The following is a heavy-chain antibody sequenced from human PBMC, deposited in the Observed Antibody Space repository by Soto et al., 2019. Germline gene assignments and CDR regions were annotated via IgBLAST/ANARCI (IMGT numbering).Heavy chain of an antibody. V-gene: IGHV4-4*07. Sequence: SETLSLTCTVSGGSMNDYYWSWIRQPAGKGLEWIGRIFTSGNTNYNPSLRSRLTMTVDTSTNQASLRLTSVTAADTAVYYCASGRLVSRYYGLDVWGQGXTVTVSS. CDR1: GGSMNDYY. CDR3: ASGRLVSRYYGLDV. CDR2: IFTSGNT. D-gene: IGHD6-6*01. J-gene: IGHJ6*01.